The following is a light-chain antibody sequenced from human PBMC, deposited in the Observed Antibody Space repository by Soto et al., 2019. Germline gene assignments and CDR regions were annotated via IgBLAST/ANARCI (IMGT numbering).Light chain of an antibody. CDR1: QSISVY. V-gene: IGKV1-5*01. J-gene: IGKJ2*01. Sequence: DIQMTQSPSTLSASVGDRVTITCRASQSISVYLAWYQQRPREAPKLLIYGGSSLGSGVPSRFSGSGSGTEFTLTISSLQPTDFATYYCHQYATSSPTFGQGTKLEI. CDR2: GGS. CDR3: HQYATSSPT.